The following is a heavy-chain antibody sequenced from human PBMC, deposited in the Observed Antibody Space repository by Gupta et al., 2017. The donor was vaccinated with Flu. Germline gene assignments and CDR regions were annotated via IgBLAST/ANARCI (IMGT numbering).Heavy chain of an antibody. CDR1: GFTFSSYA. D-gene: IGHD6-19*01. V-gene: IGHV3-23*01. Sequence: EVQLLESGGGLVQPGGSLRLSCAASGFTFSSYAMSWVRQAPGKGLEWVAAISGSGGSTYYAESVKGRGTISRDNSKNTLDRQMNSLRAEETAVYDCAKLLVVAGSAMPDWYFDLWGRGTLVTVSS. CDR2: ISGSGGST. J-gene: IGHJ2*01. CDR3: AKLLVVAGSAMPDWYFDL.